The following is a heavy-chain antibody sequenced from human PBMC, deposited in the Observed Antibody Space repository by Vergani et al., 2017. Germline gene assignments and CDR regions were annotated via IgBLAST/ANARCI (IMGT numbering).Heavy chain of an antibody. CDR1: GGTFSSYA. D-gene: IGHD2/OR15-2a*01. Sequence: QVQLVQSGAEVKKPGSSVKVSCKASGGTFSSYAISWVRQAPGQGLEWMGGIIPIFGTANYAQKFQGRVTITADESTSKAYMELSSLRSEDTAVYYCARGRSPIEYYYYYYMDVWGKGTTVTVSS. J-gene: IGHJ6*03. V-gene: IGHV1-69*01. CDR2: IIPIFGTA. CDR3: ARGRSPIEYYYYYYMDV.